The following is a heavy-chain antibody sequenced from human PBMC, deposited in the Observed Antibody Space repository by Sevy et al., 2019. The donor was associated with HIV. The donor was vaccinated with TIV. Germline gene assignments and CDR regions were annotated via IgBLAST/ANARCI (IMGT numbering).Heavy chain of an antibody. Sequence: GGSLRLSCVASGFSFSRYWMSWVRQTPEKGLEWVANIKQDGSEKNYVDSVKGRFTISRDNAKNSLYLQMNTLRVDDTAVYYCARAGSSSSWYYFDYWGQGTLVTVSS. V-gene: IGHV3-7*01. CDR2: IKQDGSEK. D-gene: IGHD6-13*01. CDR1: GFSFSRYW. CDR3: ARAGSSSSWYYFDY. J-gene: IGHJ4*02.